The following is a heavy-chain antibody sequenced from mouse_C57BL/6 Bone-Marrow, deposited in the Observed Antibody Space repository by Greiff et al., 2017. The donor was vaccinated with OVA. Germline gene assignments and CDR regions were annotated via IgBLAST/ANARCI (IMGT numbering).Heavy chain of an antibody. D-gene: IGHD2-4*01. CDR1: GFSLTSYG. V-gene: IGHV2-6*01. CDR2: IWGVGST. J-gene: IGHJ3*01. Sequence: VQLVESGPGLVAPSQSLSITCTVSGFSLTSYGVDWVRQSPGKGLAWLGVIWGVGSTNYNSDPNSRLSISKDNSKSQVFSKMNSLQTDDTAMYYCAIWYDYGFAYWGQGTLVTVSA. CDR3: AIWYDYGFAY.